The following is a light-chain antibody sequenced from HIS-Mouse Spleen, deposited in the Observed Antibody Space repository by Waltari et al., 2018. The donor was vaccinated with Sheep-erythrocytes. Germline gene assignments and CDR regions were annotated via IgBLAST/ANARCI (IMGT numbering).Light chain of an antibody. J-gene: IGLJ2*01. Sequence: QSALTQPASVSGSPGLSITISCTGTSSDVGGYNYVSWYQQHPGKAPKPMIYEVSNRPSGVSNRFSGSKSGNPASLTISGLQAEDEADYYCSSYTSSSTLVVFGGGTKLTVL. CDR3: SSYTSSSTLVV. V-gene: IGLV2-14*01. CDR2: EVS. CDR1: SSDVGGYNY.